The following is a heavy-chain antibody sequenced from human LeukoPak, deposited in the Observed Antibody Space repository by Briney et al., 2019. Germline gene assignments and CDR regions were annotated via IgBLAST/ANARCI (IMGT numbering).Heavy chain of an antibody. V-gene: IGHV4-59*01. CDR3: ARARADSSGWYRKYYFDY. CDR1: GGSISSYY. CDR2: IYYSGST. J-gene: IGHJ4*02. Sequence: SETLSLTCTVSGGSISSYYWSWIRQPPGTGLEWIGYIYYSGSTNYNPSLKSRVTISVDTSKNQFSLKLSSVTAADTAVYYCARARADSSGWYRKYYFDYWGQGTLVTVSS. D-gene: IGHD6-19*01.